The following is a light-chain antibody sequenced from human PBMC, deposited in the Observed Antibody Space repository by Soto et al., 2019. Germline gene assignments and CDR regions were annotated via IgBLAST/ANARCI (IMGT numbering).Light chain of an antibody. CDR2: GAS. CDR3: HQYGSGT. Sequence: EIVLTQSPGTLSLSPGERATLSCRASQSVSSSHLAWYQQKPGQAPRLLIYGASIRATGIPDRFSGSGSGTDFNLTICRSAPEYFAVYYCHQYGSGTFGQGTKVESK. J-gene: IGKJ1*01. CDR1: QSVSSSH. V-gene: IGKV3-20*01.